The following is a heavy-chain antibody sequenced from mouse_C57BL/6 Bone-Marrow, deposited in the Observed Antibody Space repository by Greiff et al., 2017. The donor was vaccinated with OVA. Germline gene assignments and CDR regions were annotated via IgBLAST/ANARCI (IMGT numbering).Heavy chain of an antibody. D-gene: IGHD2-5*01. V-gene: IGHV6-3*01. CDR1: GFTFSNYW. CDR3: TLGSSNYLYAMDY. CDR2: IRLKSDNYAT. Sequence: EVMLVESGGGLVQPGGSMKLSCVASGFTFSNYWMNWVRQSPEKGLEWVAQIRLKSDNYATHYAESVKGRFTISRDDSKSSVYLQMNNLRAEDTGIYYCTLGSSNYLYAMDYWGQGTSVTVSS. J-gene: IGHJ4*01.